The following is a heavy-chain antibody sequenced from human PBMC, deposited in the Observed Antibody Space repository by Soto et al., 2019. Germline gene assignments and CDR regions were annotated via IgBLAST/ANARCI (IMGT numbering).Heavy chain of an antibody. CDR3: ARGLGYHDNGRFPAAFDL. J-gene: IGHJ3*01. Sequence: QVQLQESGPGLAKPSQTLSLTCTVSGASLTSGNYYWTWIRHVPGKGLEWVGYIFNTGTSFATPSLRGRLLLSMDTSVNQFSLILGSVTAADTAVYYCARGLGYHDNGRFPAAFDLWGRGTLVTVSP. D-gene: IGHD2-8*01. CDR2: IFNTGTS. CDR1: GASLTSGNYY. V-gene: IGHV4-30-4*01.